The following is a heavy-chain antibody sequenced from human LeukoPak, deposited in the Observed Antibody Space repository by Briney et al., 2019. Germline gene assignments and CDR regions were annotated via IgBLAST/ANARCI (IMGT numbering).Heavy chain of an antibody. CDR3: AELGITMIGGV. Sequence: PGGSLRLSCAASGFTFSRYWVSWVRQAPGKGLEWVSSISSSSSYIYYADSVKGRFTISRDNAKNSLYLQMNSLRAEDTAVYYCAELGITMIGGVWGKGTTVTISS. CDR1: GFTFSRYW. D-gene: IGHD3-10*02. V-gene: IGHV3-21*01. J-gene: IGHJ6*04. CDR2: ISSSSSYI.